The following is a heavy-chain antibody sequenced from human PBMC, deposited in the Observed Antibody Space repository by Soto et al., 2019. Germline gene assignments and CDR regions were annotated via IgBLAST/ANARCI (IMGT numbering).Heavy chain of an antibody. CDR3: ARLGDAPYYYSGMHV. D-gene: IGHD3-16*01. J-gene: IGHJ6*02. CDR2: INGYNGNT. V-gene: IGHV1-18*01. CDR1: GYTFTSYG. Sequence: QVQLVQSGAEVKKPGASVKVSCKASGYTFTSYGITWVRQAPGQGLEWLGWINGYNGNTNYAQKLQGRVTMTRAPSRVTGYRERGSLISHDTAGYYWARLGDAPYYYSGMHVGAQGTTVTVSS.